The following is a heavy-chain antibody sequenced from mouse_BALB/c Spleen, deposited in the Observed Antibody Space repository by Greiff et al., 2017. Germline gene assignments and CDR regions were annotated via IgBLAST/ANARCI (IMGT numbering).Heavy chain of an antibody. D-gene: IGHD2-14*01. CDR1: GYTFSSYW. CDR3: ARYNYRYYYFDY. J-gene: IGHJ2*01. V-gene: IGHV1-9*01. Sequence: VQLVESGAELMKPGASVKISCKATGYTFSSYWIEWVKQRPGHGLEWIGEILPGSGSTNYNEKFKGKATFTADTSSNTAYMQLSSLTSEDSAVYYCARYNYRYYYFDYWGQGTTLTVSS. CDR2: ILPGSGST.